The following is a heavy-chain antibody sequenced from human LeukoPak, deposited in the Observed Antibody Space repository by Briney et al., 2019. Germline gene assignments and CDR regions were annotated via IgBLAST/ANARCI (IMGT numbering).Heavy chain of an antibody. D-gene: IGHD3-3*01. CDR2: INHSGST. CDR1: GGSFSGYY. CDR3: ARDHTRYFDL. Sequence: KPSETLSLTCAVYGGSFSGYYWSWIRQPPGKGLEWIGEINHSGSTNYNPSLKSRVTISVDTSKNQFSLKLSSVTAADTAVYYCARDHTRYFDLWGRGTLVTVSS. V-gene: IGHV4-34*01. J-gene: IGHJ2*01.